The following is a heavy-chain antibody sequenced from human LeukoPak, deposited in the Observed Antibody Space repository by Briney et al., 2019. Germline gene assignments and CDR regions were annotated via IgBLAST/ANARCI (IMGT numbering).Heavy chain of an antibody. V-gene: IGHV3-23*01. D-gene: IGHD2-2*01. CDR2: LSGSGGIT. CDR1: EFPFSTYG. CDR3: AKVSVPDAIPNCYYYGMDV. Sequence: GGSLRLSCAASEFPFSTYGMSWGRQAPGKGPEWVSGLSGSGGITYYADSVKGRFTISRDNSKKTLYLQMNSLRAEDTAVYYCAKVSVPDAIPNCYYYGMDVWGQGTTVTVSS. J-gene: IGHJ6*02.